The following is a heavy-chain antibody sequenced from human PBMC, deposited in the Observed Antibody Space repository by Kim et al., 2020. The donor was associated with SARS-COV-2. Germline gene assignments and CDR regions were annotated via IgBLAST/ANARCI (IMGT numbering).Heavy chain of an antibody. Sequence: SVKVSCKASGGTFSSYAISWVRQAPGQGLEWMGGIIPIFGTANYAQKFQGRVTITADESTSTAYMELSSLRSEDTAVYYCARDDGYNWGMPDFDYWGQGTLVTVSS. CDR3: ARDDGYNWGMPDFDY. J-gene: IGHJ4*02. V-gene: IGHV1-69*13. CDR1: GGTFSSYA. D-gene: IGHD5-12*01. CDR2: IIPIFGTA.